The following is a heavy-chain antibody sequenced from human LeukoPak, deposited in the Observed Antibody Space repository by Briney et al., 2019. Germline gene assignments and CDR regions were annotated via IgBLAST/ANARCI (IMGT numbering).Heavy chain of an antibody. CDR3: ATLAFSGIAAAGTDFQH. V-gene: IGHV1-24*01. J-gene: IGHJ1*01. CDR1: GYTLTELS. CDR2: FDPEDGET. Sequence: ASVKVSCKVSGYTLTELSMHWVRQAPGKGLESMGGFDPEDGETIYAQKFQGRVTMTEDTSTDTAYMELSSLRSEDTAVYYCATLAFSGIAAAGTDFQHWGQGTLVTVSS. D-gene: IGHD6-13*01.